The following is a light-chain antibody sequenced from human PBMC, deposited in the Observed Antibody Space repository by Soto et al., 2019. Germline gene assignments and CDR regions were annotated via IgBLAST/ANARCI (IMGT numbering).Light chain of an antibody. CDR3: LLSYSGARV. CDR1: TGAVTSGHY. Sequence: QTVVTQEPSLTVSPGGTVTLTCGSSTGAVTSGHYPYWFQQKPGQAPRTLIYVTSNKHSWTPARFSGSLLGGKAALTLSGAQPEDEAEYYCLLSYSGARVFGTGTKLTVL. V-gene: IGLV7-46*01. J-gene: IGLJ1*01. CDR2: VTS.